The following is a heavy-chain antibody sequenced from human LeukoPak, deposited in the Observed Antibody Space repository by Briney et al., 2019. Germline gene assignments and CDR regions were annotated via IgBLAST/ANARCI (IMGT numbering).Heavy chain of an antibody. V-gene: IGHV1-69*04. Sequence: SVKVSCKASGGTFSSYAISWVRQAPGQGLEWMGRIIPILGIANYAQKFQGRVTITADKSTSTAYMELSSLRSEDTAVYYCAREEGTTVTTADNWFDPWGQGTLVTVSS. D-gene: IGHD1-1*01. CDR1: GGTFSSYA. CDR3: AREEGTTVTTADNWFDP. J-gene: IGHJ5*02. CDR2: IIPILGIA.